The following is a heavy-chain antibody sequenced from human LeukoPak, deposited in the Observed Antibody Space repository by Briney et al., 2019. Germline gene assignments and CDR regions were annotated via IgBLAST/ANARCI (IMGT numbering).Heavy chain of an antibody. V-gene: IGHV1-24*01. CDR1: GYTLTELS. CDR3: ATTGIVGATSDYYYGMDV. CDR2: FDPEDGET. J-gene: IGHJ6*02. D-gene: IGHD1-26*01. Sequence: ASVKVSCTVSGYTLTELSMHWVRQAPGKGLEWMGGFDPEDGETIYAQKFQGRVTMTEDTSTDTAYMELSSLRSEDTAVYYCATTGIVGATSDYYYGMDVWGQGTTVTVSS.